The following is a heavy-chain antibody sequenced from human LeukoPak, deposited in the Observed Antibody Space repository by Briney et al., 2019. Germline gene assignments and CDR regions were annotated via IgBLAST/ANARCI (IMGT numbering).Heavy chain of an antibody. Sequence: GASLRLSCAASGFTFSSYAMSWVRQAPGKGLEWVSAISGSGGSTYYADSVKGRFTISRDNSKNTLYLQMNSLRAEDTAVYYCAKDIFPLTGRDAFDIWGQGTMVTVSS. CDR1: GFTFSSYA. CDR3: AKDIFPLTGRDAFDI. CDR2: ISGSGGST. V-gene: IGHV3-23*01. D-gene: IGHD3-9*01. J-gene: IGHJ3*02.